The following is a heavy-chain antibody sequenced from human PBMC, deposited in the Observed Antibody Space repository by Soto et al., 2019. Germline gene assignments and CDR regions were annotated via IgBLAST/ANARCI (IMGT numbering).Heavy chain of an antibody. J-gene: IGHJ2*01. Sequence: WIWIRQHPGKGLEWIGYTYYTGSTYYNPSLKSRVTISEDTSKNQFSLKLSSVTAADTAVYYCARGDSTSTPYWYFNLWGRGTLVTVSS. CDR3: ARGDSTSTPYWYFNL. CDR2: TYYTGST. D-gene: IGHD6-6*01. V-gene: IGHV4-31*02.